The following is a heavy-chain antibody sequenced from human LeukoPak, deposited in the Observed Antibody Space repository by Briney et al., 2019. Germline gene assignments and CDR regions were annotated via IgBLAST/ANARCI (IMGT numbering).Heavy chain of an antibody. CDR1: GFTFNIYS. J-gene: IGHJ3*02. Sequence: GGSLRLSCAASGFTFNIYSMTWVRQAPGKGLEWVSSIGSSSENIYYADSVRGRFTISRDNAKNSLYLQMNSLRAEDTALYYCAKVTARYRSTHKAAFDIWGQGTMVTVSS. D-gene: IGHD1-26*01. V-gene: IGHV3-21*04. CDR2: IGSSSENI. CDR3: AKVTARYRSTHKAAFDI.